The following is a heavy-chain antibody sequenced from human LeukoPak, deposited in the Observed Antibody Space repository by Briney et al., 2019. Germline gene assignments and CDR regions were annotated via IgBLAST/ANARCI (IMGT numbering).Heavy chain of an antibody. D-gene: IGHD6-13*01. V-gene: IGHV1-2*02. J-gene: IGHJ3*02. CDR1: GYTFTGYY. CDR2: INPNSGGT. CDR3: ARSGVGIAAAGDAFDI. Sequence: ASVKVSCKTSGYTFTGYYMHWVRQAPGQGLEWMGWINPNSGGTNYAEKFQGRVTMTRDTSISTAYMELSSLRSEDTAVYYCARSGVGIAAAGDAFDIWGQGTMVTVSS.